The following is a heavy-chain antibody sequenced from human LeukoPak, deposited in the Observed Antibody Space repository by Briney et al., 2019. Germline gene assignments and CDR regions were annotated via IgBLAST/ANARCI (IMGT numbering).Heavy chain of an antibody. D-gene: IGHD2-15*01. CDR2: IYTSGST. J-gene: IGHJ5*02. Sequence: SETLSLTCTVSGGSISSYYWSWIRQPAGKGLEWIGRIYTSGSTNYNPSLKSRVTMSVDTSKNQFSLKLSSVTAADTAVYYCARDRGDRDYCSGGSCYSTGGSNWFDPWGQGTLVTVSS. V-gene: IGHV4-4*07. CDR1: GGSISSYY. CDR3: ARDRGDRDYCSGGSCYSTGGSNWFDP.